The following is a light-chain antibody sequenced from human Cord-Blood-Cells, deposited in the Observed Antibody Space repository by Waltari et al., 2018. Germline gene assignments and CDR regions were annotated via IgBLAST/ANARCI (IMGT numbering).Light chain of an antibody. CDR3: SSYAGSNNVV. Sequence: QSALTQAPSGSGSPGQSVTIACTGTSSDVVGSTCVSWYQQHPGKAPKLMIYELSKRPSGVPDRFSGSKSGNTASLTVSGLQAEDEADYYFSSYAGSNNVVFGGGTKLTVL. CDR1: SSDVVGSTC. CDR2: ELS. J-gene: IGLJ2*01. V-gene: IGLV2-8*01.